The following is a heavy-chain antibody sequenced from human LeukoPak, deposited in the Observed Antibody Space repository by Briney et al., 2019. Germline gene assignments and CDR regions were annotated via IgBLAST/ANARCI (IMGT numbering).Heavy chain of an antibody. D-gene: IGHD3-10*01. CDR2: IKQDGSEK. J-gene: IGHJ4*02. CDR1: GFTLSSYW. CDR3: ASDREYYYGSGSFDY. Sequence: GGSLRLSCVGSGFTLSSYWMNWVRQAPGKGLEWVANIKQDGSEKYYVDSVKGRFTISRDNAKNSLYLQMNSLRAEDTAVYYCASDREYYYGSGSFDYWGQGTLVTVSS. V-gene: IGHV3-7*04.